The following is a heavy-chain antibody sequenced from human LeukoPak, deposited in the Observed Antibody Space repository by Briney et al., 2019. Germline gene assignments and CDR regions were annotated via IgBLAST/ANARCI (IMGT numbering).Heavy chain of an antibody. J-gene: IGHJ4*02. CDR1: GFTFNTYT. D-gene: IGHD3-22*01. CDR2: ISGSSGII. V-gene: IGHV3-48*01. CDR3: AKDSSGYFDY. Sequence: GGSLRLSCAASGFTFNTYTMNWVRQAPGKGLEWVSYISGSSGIIDYADSVRGRFTISRDNSKNTLYLQMNSLRAEDTAVYYCAKDSSGYFDYWGQGTLVTVSS.